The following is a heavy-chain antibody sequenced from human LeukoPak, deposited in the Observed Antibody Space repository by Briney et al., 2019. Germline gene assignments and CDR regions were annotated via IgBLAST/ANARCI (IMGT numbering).Heavy chain of an antibody. CDR3: AREVPWVWNFDL. V-gene: IGHV4-30-4*01. CDR1: GGSISSGDYY. CDR2: IYYSGST. J-gene: IGHJ2*01. D-gene: IGHD1-26*01. Sequence: PSETLSLTCTVSGGSISSGDYYWSWIRQPPGTGLVWIGYIYYSGSTYYNPSLKSRVTISVDTSKSQFSLKLNSVTAADTAVYYCAREVPWVWNFDLWGRGTLVTVSS.